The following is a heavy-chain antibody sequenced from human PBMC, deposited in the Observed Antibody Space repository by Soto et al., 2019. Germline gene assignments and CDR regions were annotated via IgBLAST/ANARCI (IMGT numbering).Heavy chain of an antibody. CDR1: GYAFSSYA. CDR2: INIGSGNT. CDR3: ARDGGDCGYRLAYYYYIGMDV. J-gene: IGHJ6*02. V-gene: IGHV1-3*05. Sequence: QVQLVQSGAEEKKPGASVKVSCKASGYAFSSYAMHWVRQAPGQRLEWMGWINIGSGNTEYSQNFQDRINITRDTSARTVYMELSGLRSEDTAVYYCARDGGDCGYRLAYYYYIGMDVWGQGTTVTVSS. D-gene: IGHD2-21*02.